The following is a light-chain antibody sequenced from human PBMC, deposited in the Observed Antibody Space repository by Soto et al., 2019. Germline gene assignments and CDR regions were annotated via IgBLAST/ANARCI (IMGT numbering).Light chain of an antibody. J-gene: IGLJ7*01. V-gene: IGLV1-36*01. CDR1: SSNIGNNA. CDR3: AAWDDSLNGGV. CDR2: YDD. Sequence: QSVLTQPPSVSEAPRQRVTISCSGSSSNIGNNAVNWYQQLPGKAPKLLIYYDDLLPSGVSDRFSGSKSGTSASLAISGLQSEYEADYYCAAWDDSLNGGVFGGGTQLTVL.